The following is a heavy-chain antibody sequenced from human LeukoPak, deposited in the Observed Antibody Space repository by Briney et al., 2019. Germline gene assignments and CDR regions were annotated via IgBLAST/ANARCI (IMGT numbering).Heavy chain of an antibody. Sequence: GGSLRLSCAASGFTFSSYSMNWVRQAPGKGLEWVSYISSSGSTIYYADSVKGRFTISRDSAKNSLYLQMNSLRAEDTAVYYCARDRGYCSSTSCYVFDYWGQGTLVTVSS. D-gene: IGHD2-2*01. CDR3: ARDRGYCSSTSCYVFDY. J-gene: IGHJ4*02. V-gene: IGHV3-48*04. CDR1: GFTFSSYS. CDR2: ISSSGSTI.